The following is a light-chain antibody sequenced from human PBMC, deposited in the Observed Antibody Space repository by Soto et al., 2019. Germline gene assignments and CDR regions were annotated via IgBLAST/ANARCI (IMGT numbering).Light chain of an antibody. CDR3: SSYAGSNNFVV. V-gene: IGLV2-8*01. CDR2: EFS. Sequence: QSVRTQPPSAAGSPGQSVTISCTGTSSDVGGYNYVSWYQQHPGKAPKLMIYEFSKRPSGVPDRFSGSKSGNTASLTVSGLQAEDEADYYCSSYAGSNNFVVFGGGTKVTVL. CDR1: SSDVGGYNY. J-gene: IGLJ2*01.